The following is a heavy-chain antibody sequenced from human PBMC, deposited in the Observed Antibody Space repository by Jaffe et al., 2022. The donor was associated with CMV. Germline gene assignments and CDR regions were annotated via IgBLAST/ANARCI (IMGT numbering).Heavy chain of an antibody. CDR3: ARAIYGGSSFYYYYYYMDV. CDR1: GGSISSYY. CDR2: IYYSGST. D-gene: IGHD4-17*01. V-gene: IGHV4-59*01. Sequence: QVQLQESGPGLVKPSETLSLTCTVSGGSISSYYWSWIRQPPGKGLEWIGYIYYSGSTNYNPSLKSRVTISVDTSKNQFSLKLSSVTAADTAVYYCARAIYGGSSFYYYYYYMDVWGKGTTVTVSS. J-gene: IGHJ6*03.